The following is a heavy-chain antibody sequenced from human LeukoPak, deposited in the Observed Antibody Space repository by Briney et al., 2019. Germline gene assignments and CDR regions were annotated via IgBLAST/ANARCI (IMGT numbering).Heavy chain of an antibody. J-gene: IGHJ4*02. D-gene: IGHD2-15*01. CDR3: ARLYRYCSGGTCYTDRAYYFDY. V-gene: IGHV3-23*01. CDR2: IPGSGSNK. Sequence: GGPPRLSCVAPGSTFSNYAMSWVRQAPGKGLEWVSTIPGSGSNKYYTDSVKGRFTISRDNSKNTLSLQMNSLRAEDTAVYYCARLYRYCSGGTCYTDRAYYFDYWGQGTLVTVSS. CDR1: GSTFSNYA.